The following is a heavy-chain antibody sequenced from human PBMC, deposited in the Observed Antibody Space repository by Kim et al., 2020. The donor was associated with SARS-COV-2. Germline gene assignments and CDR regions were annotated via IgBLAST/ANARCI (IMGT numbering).Heavy chain of an antibody. D-gene: IGHD3-3*01. V-gene: IGHV3-7*01. Sequence: GGTLRLSCAASGFTFSSYWMSWVRQAPGKGLEWVANIKHDGSEKYYVDSVKGRFTISRANAKNSLHLQMNSLRAEDTAVYYCARDQSRITISGVVIYYYYLDLWGKGTMVTVSS. CDR2: IKHDGSEK. CDR3: ARDQSRITISGVVIYYYYLDL. CDR1: GFTFSSYW. J-gene: IGHJ6*03.